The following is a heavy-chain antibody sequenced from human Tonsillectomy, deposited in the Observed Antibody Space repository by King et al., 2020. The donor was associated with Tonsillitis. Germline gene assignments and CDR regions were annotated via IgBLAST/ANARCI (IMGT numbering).Heavy chain of an antibody. CDR3: GREKAASVFDV. Sequence: VQLVESGGRLVQPGGSLRLSCAASGFVSSDHYMDWVRQAPGKGLEWVGRSRNKANSFITEYAASVKGRFTIARDDSENALYLQLSSLITEDTAVYYCGREKAASVFDVWGQGTMVTVSS. J-gene: IGHJ3*01. V-gene: IGHV3-72*01. CDR1: GFVSSDHY. D-gene: IGHD2-15*01. CDR2: SRNKANSFIT.